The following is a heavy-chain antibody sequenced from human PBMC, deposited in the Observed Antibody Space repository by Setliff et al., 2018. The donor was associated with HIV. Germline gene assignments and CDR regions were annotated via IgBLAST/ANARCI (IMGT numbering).Heavy chain of an antibody. D-gene: IGHD4-17*01. J-gene: IGHJ3*02. Sequence: ASVKVSCKASGGTFTNYAISWVRQAPGQGLEWMGRIIPVFGTRNNAQNFHGRVTITADKSTSTASMVLSSLRSEDTAVYYCARDLGTATPDAFDIWGQGTMVTVSS. CDR2: IIPVFGTR. V-gene: IGHV1-69*06. CDR3: ARDLGTATPDAFDI. CDR1: GGTFTNYA.